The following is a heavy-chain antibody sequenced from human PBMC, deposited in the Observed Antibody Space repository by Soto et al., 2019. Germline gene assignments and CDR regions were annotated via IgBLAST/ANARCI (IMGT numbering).Heavy chain of an antibody. CDR3: ARELRYYYDSSGTPSLDAIDI. J-gene: IGHJ3*02. Sequence: SETLSLTCTVSGGSVSSGSYYWSWIRQPPGKGLEWIGYIYYSGSTNYNPSLKSRVTISVDTSKNQFSLKLSSVTAADTAVYYCARELRYYYDSSGTPSLDAIDIWGQGTMVTVSS. D-gene: IGHD3-22*01. CDR2: IYYSGST. CDR1: GGSVSSGSYY. V-gene: IGHV4-61*01.